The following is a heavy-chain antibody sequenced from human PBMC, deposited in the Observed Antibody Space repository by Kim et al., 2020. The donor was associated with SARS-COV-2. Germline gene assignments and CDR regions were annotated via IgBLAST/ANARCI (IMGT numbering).Heavy chain of an antibody. CDR1: GFTFSSYE. CDR2: ISSSGSTI. J-gene: IGHJ4*02. V-gene: IGHV3-48*03. Sequence: GGSLRLSCAASGFTFSSYEMNWVRQAPGKGLEWVSYISSSGSTIYYADSVKGRFTISRDNAKNSLYLQMNSLRAEDTAVYYCARVPQVLLSQGQDSNTWGQGTLVTVSS. CDR3: ARVPQVLLSQGQDSNT. D-gene: IGHD1-1*01.